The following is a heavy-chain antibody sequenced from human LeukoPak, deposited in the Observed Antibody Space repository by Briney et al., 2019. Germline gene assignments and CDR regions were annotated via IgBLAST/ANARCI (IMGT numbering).Heavy chain of an antibody. CDR1: GGSISSSSFY. V-gene: IGHV4-39*01. J-gene: IGHJ4*02. Sequence: KPSETLSLTCTVSGGSISSSSFYWGWIRKPPGTGLEWIGNVYYSGSTYYNPSLKSRVTLSLDTSKNQFSLKLSSVTAADTAVYYCARLSHYSHSSGSYLGTYYFDYWGQGTLVTVSS. D-gene: IGHD3-22*01. CDR2: VYYSGST. CDR3: ARLSHYSHSSGSYLGTYYFDY.